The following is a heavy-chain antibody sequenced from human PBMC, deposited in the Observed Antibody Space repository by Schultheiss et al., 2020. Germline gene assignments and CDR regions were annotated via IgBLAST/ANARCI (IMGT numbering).Heavy chain of an antibody. Sequence: SETLSLTCTVSGGSISSSSYYWSWIRQPAGKGLEWIGRIYTSGSTNYNPSLKSRVTISVDTSKNQFSLKLSSVTAADTAVYYCARDRYFEGDLYGMDVWGQGTTVTVSS. J-gene: IGHJ6*02. CDR1: GGSISSSSYY. CDR2: IYTSGST. D-gene: IGHD3-9*01. V-gene: IGHV4-61*02. CDR3: ARDRYFEGDLYGMDV.